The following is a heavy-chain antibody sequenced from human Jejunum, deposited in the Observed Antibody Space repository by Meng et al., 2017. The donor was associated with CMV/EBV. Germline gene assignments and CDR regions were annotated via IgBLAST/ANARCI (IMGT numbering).Heavy chain of an antibody. CDR2: MYFSGIA. J-gene: IGHJ4*02. CDR3: ARDLTNKWFYY. V-gene: IGHV4-39*07. CDR1: GAPISSGSHS. D-gene: IGHD1-26*01. Sequence: QMQLQEAGPGLVKPADTLSLTFTASGAPISSGSHSWAWFRQPPGKRLEWIGSMYFSGIADYNPSLKSRVTISLHATQKQFSLRLTSVTAADSAVYFCARDLTNKWFYYWGQGTLVTVSS.